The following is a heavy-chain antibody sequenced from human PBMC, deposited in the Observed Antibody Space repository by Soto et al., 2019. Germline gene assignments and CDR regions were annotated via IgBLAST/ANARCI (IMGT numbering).Heavy chain of an antibody. V-gene: IGHV3-48*02. CDR3: ARDPAAAGNYVHYGMEV. CDR2: ISSSSSTI. D-gene: IGHD1-7*01. Sequence: GGSLRLSCAASGLTFSSYSMNWVRQAQGKGLERVSYISSSSSTIYYADSVKGRFNISRDNAKNSLYLQMNSLRDEATAVDYWARDPAAAGNYVHYGMEVLGQGTTVTVSS. J-gene: IGHJ6*02. CDR1: GLTFSSYS.